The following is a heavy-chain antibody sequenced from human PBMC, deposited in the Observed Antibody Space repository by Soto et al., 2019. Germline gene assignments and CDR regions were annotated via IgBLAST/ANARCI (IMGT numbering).Heavy chain of an antibody. D-gene: IGHD2-15*01. Sequence: ASVKVSCKASGYTFTSYGISWVRQAPGQGLEWMGWISAYNGNTNYAQKLQGRVTMTTDTSTSTAYMELRSLRSDDTAVYYCARVYCSGGSCYSGNNWFDPWGQGTLVSLL. J-gene: IGHJ5*02. CDR2: ISAYNGNT. CDR1: GYTFTSYG. V-gene: IGHV1-18*01. CDR3: ARVYCSGGSCYSGNNWFDP.